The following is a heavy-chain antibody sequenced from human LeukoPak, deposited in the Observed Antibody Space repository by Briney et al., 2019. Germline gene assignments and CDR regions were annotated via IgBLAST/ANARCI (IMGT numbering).Heavy chain of an antibody. J-gene: IGHJ4*02. CDR2: INHSGST. CDR1: GGSFSGYY. V-gene: IGHV4-34*01. Sequence: SETLSLTCAVYGGSFSGYYWSWIRQPPRKGLEWIGEINHSGSTNYNPSLKSRVTISVDTSKNQFSLKLSSVTAADTAVYYCARGVYCSSTSCYSDYWGQGTLVTVSS. CDR3: ARGVYCSSTSCYSDY. D-gene: IGHD2-2*02.